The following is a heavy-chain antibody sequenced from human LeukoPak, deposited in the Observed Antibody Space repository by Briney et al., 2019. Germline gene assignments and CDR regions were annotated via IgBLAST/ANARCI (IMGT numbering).Heavy chain of an antibody. CDR2: IYYSGST. V-gene: IGHV4-59*01. Sequence: SETLSLTCTVSGGSISSYYWSWIRQPPGKGLERIGYIYYSGSTNYNPSLKSRVTISVDTSKNQFSLKLSSVTAADTAVYYCARDRYYYGSGSYVAPYYYYGMDVWGKGTTVTVSS. CDR3: ARDRYYYGSGSYVAPYYYYGMDV. J-gene: IGHJ6*04. CDR1: GGSISSYY. D-gene: IGHD3-10*01.